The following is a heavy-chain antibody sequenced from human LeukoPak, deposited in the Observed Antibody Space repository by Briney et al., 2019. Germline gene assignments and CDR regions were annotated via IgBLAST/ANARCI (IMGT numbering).Heavy chain of an antibody. CDR1: GFTFSSYA. Sequence: GGSLRLSCAASGFTFSSYAMSWVRQAPGKGLEWVSAISGSGGSTYYADSVKGRFTISRDNSKNTLYLQMNSLRAEDTAVYYCARAGSGWYLYYFDYWGQGTLVTVSS. J-gene: IGHJ4*02. V-gene: IGHV3-23*01. CDR3: ARAGSGWYLYYFDY. CDR2: ISGSGGST. D-gene: IGHD6-19*01.